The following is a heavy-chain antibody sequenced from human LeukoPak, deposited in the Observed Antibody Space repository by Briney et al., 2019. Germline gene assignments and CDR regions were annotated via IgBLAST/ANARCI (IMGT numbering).Heavy chain of an antibody. J-gene: IGHJ6*02. D-gene: IGHD3-22*01. Sequence: GGSLRLSCAASGFSFSTYGMHWVRQAPGKGLEWVAVIWYDGSNENYPDSVKGRFTISRDNSKNTLYLQMNSLRAEDTAVYYCARDYYDSSGYYYPLHGMDVWGQGTTVTVSS. CDR1: GFSFSTYG. V-gene: IGHV3-33*01. CDR2: IWYDGSNE. CDR3: ARDYYDSSGYYYPLHGMDV.